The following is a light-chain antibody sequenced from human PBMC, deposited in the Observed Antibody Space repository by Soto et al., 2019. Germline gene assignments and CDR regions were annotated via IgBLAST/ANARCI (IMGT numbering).Light chain of an antibody. V-gene: IGKV1-8*01. CDR1: QGISSY. CDR2: AAS. J-gene: IGKJ4*01. Sequence: AIRMTQSPSSFSASTGDRVTITCRASQGISSYLAWYQQKPGKAPKLLIYAASTLQSGVPSRFSGSGSGTDFTLTISCLQSEDFATYYCQQYYRYSLTFGGGTNVDIK. CDR3: QQYYRYSLT.